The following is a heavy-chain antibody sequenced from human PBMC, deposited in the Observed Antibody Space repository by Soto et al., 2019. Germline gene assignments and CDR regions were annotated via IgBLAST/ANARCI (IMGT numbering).Heavy chain of an antibody. CDR2: IYWDDDK. V-gene: IGHV2-5*02. J-gene: IGHJ6*04. CDR3: ARRPDYYGSHLEV. CDR1: GFSLSTNGVG. D-gene: IGHD3-10*01. Sequence: QITLKESGPTLMKPTQTLTLTCTFSGFSLSTNGVGVGWIRQPPGKALEWRAVIYWDDDKRYSPSLNNRLTITKDTSNNRVMLTMPNMDPVDTATFYCARRPDYYGSHLEVWGKGTTVTVSS.